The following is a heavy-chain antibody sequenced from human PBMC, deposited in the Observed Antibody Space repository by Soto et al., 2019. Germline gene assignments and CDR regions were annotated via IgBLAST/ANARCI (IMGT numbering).Heavy chain of an antibody. V-gene: IGHV5-51*01. Sequence: GESLKISCKGSGYSFTSYWIGWVRQMPGKGLEWMGIIYPGDSDTRYSPSFQGQVTISADKSISTAYLQWSSLKASDTAMYYCARHKAYYDILTGYLYYYYSGMDVWGQGTTVTVSS. J-gene: IGHJ6*02. CDR3: ARHKAYYDILTGYLYYYYSGMDV. CDR1: GYSFTSYW. CDR2: IYPGDSDT. D-gene: IGHD3-9*01.